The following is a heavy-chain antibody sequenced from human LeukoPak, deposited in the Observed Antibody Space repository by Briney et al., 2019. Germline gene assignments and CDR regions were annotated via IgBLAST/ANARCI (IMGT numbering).Heavy chain of an antibody. Sequence: GGSLRLSCAASGFTFSSYAMYWVRQAPGKGLEWVAVISYDGSNKYYADSVKGRFTISRDNSKNTLYLQMNSLRAEDTAVYYCARELKAFDYWGQGTLVTVSS. CDR2: ISYDGSNK. J-gene: IGHJ4*02. V-gene: IGHV3-30-3*01. CDR3: ARELKAFDY. CDR1: GFTFSSYA.